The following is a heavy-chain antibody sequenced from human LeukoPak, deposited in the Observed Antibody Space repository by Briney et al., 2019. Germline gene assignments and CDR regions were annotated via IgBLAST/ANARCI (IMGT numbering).Heavy chain of an antibody. CDR2: INHSGST. J-gene: IGHJ4*02. D-gene: IGHD5-24*01. CDR3: ARERDGYNSYFDY. Sequence: PSETLSLTCAVYGGSFSGYYWSWIRQPPGKGLEWIGEINHSGSTNYNPSLKSRVTISVDTSKNQFSLKLSSVTAADTAVYYCARERDGYNSYFDYWGQGTLVTVSS. CDR1: GGSFSGYY. V-gene: IGHV4-34*01.